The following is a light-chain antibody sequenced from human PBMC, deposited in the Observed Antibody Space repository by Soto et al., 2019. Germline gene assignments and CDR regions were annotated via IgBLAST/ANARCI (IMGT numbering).Light chain of an antibody. J-gene: IGKJ4*01. CDR3: QQYGSSPLT. CDR2: GAS. Sequence: IVLTQSPGPLSLSPGERTTLSCRASPSVSRSYLAWYQQKPGQAPRLLIYGASSRATGIPDRFSGSGSGTDFTLTISRLEPEDFAVYYCQQYGSSPLTFGGGTKVEIK. CDR1: PSVSRSY. V-gene: IGKV3-20*01.